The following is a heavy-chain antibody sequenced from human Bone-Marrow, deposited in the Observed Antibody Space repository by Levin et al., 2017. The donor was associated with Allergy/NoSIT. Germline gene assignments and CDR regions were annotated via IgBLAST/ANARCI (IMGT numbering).Heavy chain of an antibody. V-gene: IGHV3-33*01. D-gene: IGHD5-12*01. CDR1: GFTFSSYG. CDR2: IWYDGSNK. Sequence: GESLKISCAASGFTFSSYGMHWVRQAPGKGLEWVAVIWYDGSNKYYADSGKGRFTISRDNSKNTLYLQMNSLRAEDTAVYYCARGPPGSGYDSVYFDYWGQGTLVTVSS. J-gene: IGHJ4*02. CDR3: ARGPPGSGYDSVYFDY.